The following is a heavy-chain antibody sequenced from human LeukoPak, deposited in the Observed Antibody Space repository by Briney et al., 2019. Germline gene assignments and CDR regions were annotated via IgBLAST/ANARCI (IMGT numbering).Heavy chain of an antibody. CDR2: IYYSGST. D-gene: IGHD4-17*01. CDR1: GGSISSSSYY. CDR3: ARPLMTTVTTWFDP. Sequence: PSETLSLTCTVSGGSISSSSYYWGWIRQPPGKGLEWIGSIYYSGSTYYNPSLKSRVTISVDTSKSQFSLKLSSVTAADTAVYYCARPLMTTVTTWFDPWGQGTLVTVSS. J-gene: IGHJ5*02. V-gene: IGHV4-39*01.